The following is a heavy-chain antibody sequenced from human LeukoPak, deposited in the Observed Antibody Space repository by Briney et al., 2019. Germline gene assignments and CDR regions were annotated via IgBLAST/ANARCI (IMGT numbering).Heavy chain of an antibody. Sequence: GGSLRLSCAASGFTFSSYWMHWVRQAPGKGLVWVSHINSDGSSTSYADSVKGRFTISRDNAKNTLYLQMNSLRAEDTAVYYCARFMGSGWYRRYDYWGQGTLVTVSS. CDR2: INSDGSST. D-gene: IGHD6-19*01. CDR3: ARFMGSGWYRRYDY. CDR1: GFTFSSYW. V-gene: IGHV3-74*01. J-gene: IGHJ4*02.